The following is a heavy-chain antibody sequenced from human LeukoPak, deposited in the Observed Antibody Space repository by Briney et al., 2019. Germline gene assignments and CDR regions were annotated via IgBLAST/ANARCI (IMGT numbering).Heavy chain of an antibody. Sequence: AGGSLRLSCAASGFTFSTFGMHWVRQAPGRGLEWIAFIRFDGNKIYYGDSVKGRFTISRDNSKNTLYLQMNSLRAEDTAVYYCARALEGIAVAEGWFDPWGQGTLVTVSS. J-gene: IGHJ5*02. D-gene: IGHD6-19*01. CDR3: ARALEGIAVAEGWFDP. CDR1: GFTFSTFG. CDR2: IRFDGNKI. V-gene: IGHV3-30*02.